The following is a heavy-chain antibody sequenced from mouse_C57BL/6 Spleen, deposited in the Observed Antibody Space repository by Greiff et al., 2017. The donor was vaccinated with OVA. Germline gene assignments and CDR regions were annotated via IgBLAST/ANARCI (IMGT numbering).Heavy chain of an antibody. V-gene: IGHV2-9-1*01. CDR1: GFSLTSYA. D-gene: IGHD1-1*01. CDR3: ARYYYGSSYYFDY. J-gene: IGHJ2*01. Sequence: VKLMESGPGLVAPSQSLSITCTVSGFSLTSYAISWVRQPPGKGLEWLGVIWTGGGTNYNSALKSRLSISKDTAKSQVFLKMNRLQTDDTARYYCARYYYGSSYYFDYWGQGTTLTVSS. CDR2: IWTGGGT.